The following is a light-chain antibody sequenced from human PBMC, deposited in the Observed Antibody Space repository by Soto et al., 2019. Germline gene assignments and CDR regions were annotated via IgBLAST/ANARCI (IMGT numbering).Light chain of an antibody. CDR1: QSISSY. J-gene: IGKJ4*01. CDR3: QQSYSTPDT. CDR2: AAS. V-gene: IGKV1-39*01. Sequence: DIQMTQSPSSLSASVGDRVTITCRASQSISSYLNWYQQKPGKAPKLLIYAASSLQSGVPSSFSCSGSGTDFTLTISSLQPEDFATYYCQQSYSTPDTFGGGTKVEIK.